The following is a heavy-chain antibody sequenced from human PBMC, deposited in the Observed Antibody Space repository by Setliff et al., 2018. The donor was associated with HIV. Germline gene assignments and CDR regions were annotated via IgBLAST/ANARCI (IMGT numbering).Heavy chain of an antibody. Sequence: GASVKVSCKASGYTFTGYYMHWVRQAPGQGLEWMGWINPNSGGTNYAQKFQGRVTMTRDTSISTAYMELSRLRSDDTAVYYCARGHCYDSSGFAFDIWGQGTMVTVS. J-gene: IGHJ3*02. V-gene: IGHV1-2*02. CDR2: INPNSGGT. CDR1: GYTFTGYY. D-gene: IGHD3-22*01. CDR3: ARGHCYDSSGFAFDI.